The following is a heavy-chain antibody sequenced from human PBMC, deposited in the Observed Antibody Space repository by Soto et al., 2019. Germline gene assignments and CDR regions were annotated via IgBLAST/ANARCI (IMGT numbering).Heavy chain of an antibody. CDR3: AKDCYYDSSGYSYNWFDP. J-gene: IGHJ5*02. V-gene: IGHV3-30*18. CDR2: ISYDGSNK. D-gene: IGHD3-22*01. Sequence: LRLSCAASGFTFSSYGMHWVRQAPGKGLEWVAVISYDGSNKYYADSVKGRFTISRDNSKNTLYLQMNSLRAEDTAVYYCAKDCYYDSSGYSYNWFDPWGQGTLVTVSS. CDR1: GFTFSSYG.